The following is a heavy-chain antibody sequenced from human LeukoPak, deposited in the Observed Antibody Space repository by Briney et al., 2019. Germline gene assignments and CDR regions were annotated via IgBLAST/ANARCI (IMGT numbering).Heavy chain of an antibody. CDR3: AKGVSSSGWPYDAFDI. CDR2: ISGSGGST. D-gene: IGHD6-19*01. V-gene: IGHV3-23*01. J-gene: IGHJ3*02. CDR1: GFTFSSYA. Sequence: PGGSLRLSCAASGFTFSSYAMSWVRQAPGKGLEWVSAISGSGGSTYYADSVKGRFTISRDNSKNTLYLQMNSLRAEDTAVYYCAKGVSSSGWPYDAFDIWGQETMVTVSS.